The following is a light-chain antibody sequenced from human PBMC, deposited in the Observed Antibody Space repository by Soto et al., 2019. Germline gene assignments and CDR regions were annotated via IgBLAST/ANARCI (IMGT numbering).Light chain of an antibody. V-gene: IGKV3-15*01. CDR1: LTVAGK. J-gene: IGKJ1*01. CDR2: GAS. Sequence: VVLTQSPATLSVSPGERVTLSYRASLTVAGKLAWYHQKPGQAPRLLIYGASTRETGVPARFSGSGSERDFTLTISSLQSEDSGFYFCQQYNVWPTFGQGTKVEIK. CDR3: QQYNVWPT.